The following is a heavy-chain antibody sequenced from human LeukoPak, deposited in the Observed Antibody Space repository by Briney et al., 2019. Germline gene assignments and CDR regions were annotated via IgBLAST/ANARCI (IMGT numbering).Heavy chain of an antibody. V-gene: IGHV4-4*02. CDR3: ARDSCGGDCSRVYYGMDV. Sequence: PSGTLSLTCAVSGGSISSSNWWSWVRQPPGKGLEWIGEIYHSGSTNYNPSLKSRVTISVGKSKNQFSLKLSSVTAADTAVHYCARDSCGGDCSRVYYGMDVWGQGTTVTVSS. CDR1: GGSISSSNW. CDR2: IYHSGST. D-gene: IGHD2-21*02. J-gene: IGHJ6*02.